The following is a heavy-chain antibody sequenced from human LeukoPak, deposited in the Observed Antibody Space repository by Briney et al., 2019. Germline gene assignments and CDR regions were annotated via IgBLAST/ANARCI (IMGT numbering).Heavy chain of an antibody. J-gene: IGHJ6*03. Sequence: GGSLRLSCAASGFTFDDYAMHWVRQAPGKGLEWVSGISWNSGSIGYADSVKGRFTISRDNAKNSLYLQMNSLRAEDTALYYCAKDRRDSSSGYYYYYMDVWGKGTTVTVSS. CDR2: ISWNSGSI. CDR1: GFTFDDYA. CDR3: AKDRRDSSSGYYYYYMDV. D-gene: IGHD6-13*01. V-gene: IGHV3-9*01.